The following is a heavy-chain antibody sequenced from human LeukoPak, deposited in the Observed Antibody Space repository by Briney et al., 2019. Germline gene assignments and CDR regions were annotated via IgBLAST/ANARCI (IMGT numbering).Heavy chain of an antibody. CDR2: ISAYNGNT. J-gene: IGHJ5*02. D-gene: IGHD3-9*01. V-gene: IGHV1-18*01. CDR3: ARDGGQSYDLLTGYYNNDYFDP. Sequence: PWASVKVSCKASGYTFTNYGINWVRQAPGQGLEWMGWISAYNGNTDYAQFFQGRVTLTTDTSTSTAYMELRSLTSDDTAVYYCARDGGQSYDLLTGYYNNDYFDPWGQGTLVTVSS. CDR1: GYTFTNYG.